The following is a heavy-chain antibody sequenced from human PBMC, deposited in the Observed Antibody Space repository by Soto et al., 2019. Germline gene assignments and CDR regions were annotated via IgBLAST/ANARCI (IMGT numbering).Heavy chain of an antibody. D-gene: IGHD2-15*01. CDR1: GFSLTNSA. CDR3: AKNGCSYPACYSYYYYVDV. Sequence: EVQLLESGGGLVQPGGSLRLSCVASGFSLTNSAVSWVRQAPGKGLEWVSSLSVTGDSAFYSDSVKGRFTISRDISKSTLYLQMSSLRAEDTAVYYCAKNGCSYPACYSYYYYVDVWGKGTTVTVSS. V-gene: IGHV3-23*01. CDR2: LSVTGDSA. J-gene: IGHJ6*03.